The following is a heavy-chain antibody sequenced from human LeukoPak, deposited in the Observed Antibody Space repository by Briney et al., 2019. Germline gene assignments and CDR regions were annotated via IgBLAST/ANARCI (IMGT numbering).Heavy chain of an antibody. J-gene: IGHJ4*02. CDR1: GYTFNNYW. CDR2: IYPGDSDT. D-gene: IGHD3-10*01. CDR3: ARVGVRGVNGRAYFDY. Sequence: GESLKISCQGSGYTFNNYWIGWVRQMPGKGLEWMGIIYPGDSDTTYNPSFQGQVTFSADKSISTAYLQWSSLKASDTAMYYCARVGVRGVNGRAYFDYWGQGTLVTVSS. V-gene: IGHV5-51*01.